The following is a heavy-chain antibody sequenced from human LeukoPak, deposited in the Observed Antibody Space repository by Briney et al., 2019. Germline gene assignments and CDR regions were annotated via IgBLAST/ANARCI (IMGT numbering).Heavy chain of an antibody. CDR1: GFTFDDYA. V-gene: IGHV3-9*01. D-gene: IGHD3-22*01. CDR2: ISWNSSSI. CDR3: AKDVYDSSGYYGD. Sequence: SLRLSCAASGFTFDDYAMHWVRQAPGKGLEWVSGISWNSSSIGYADSVKGRFTISRDNAKNSLYLQMNSLRAEDTALYYCAKDVYDSSGYYGDWGQGTLVTVSS. J-gene: IGHJ4*02.